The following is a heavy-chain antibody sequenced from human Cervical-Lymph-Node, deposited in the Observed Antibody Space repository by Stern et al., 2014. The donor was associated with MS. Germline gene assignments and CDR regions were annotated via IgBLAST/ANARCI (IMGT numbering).Heavy chain of an antibody. Sequence: VQLVQSGGGLVQPGGSLRLSCAASGFTFSSYSMNWVRQAPGKGLEWISYIKSSSSNLKYADSVKGRFTISRDNAKNSLYLQMNSLRDEDTAVYYCARVSWSGYYQTDYWGQGTLVTVSS. CDR3: ARVSWSGYYQTDY. J-gene: IGHJ4*02. D-gene: IGHD3-3*01. CDR2: IKSSSSNL. V-gene: IGHV3-48*02. CDR1: GFTFSSYS.